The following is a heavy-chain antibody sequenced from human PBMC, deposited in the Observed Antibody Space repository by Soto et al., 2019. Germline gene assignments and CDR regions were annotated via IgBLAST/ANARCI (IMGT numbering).Heavy chain of an antibody. J-gene: IGHJ4*02. Sequence: GGSLRLSCAASGFTIRNYAMSWVRQAPGKALEWVSGISGSSDRTYYADSVKGRFTISKDTSSNTLYLQMNSLRVEDTAVYHCAKDRASYCSTTSCYSSFDYWGQGTLVTVSS. CDR1: GFTIRNYA. CDR3: AKDRASYCSTTSCYSSFDY. V-gene: IGHV3-23*01. CDR2: ISGSSDRT. D-gene: IGHD2-2*01.